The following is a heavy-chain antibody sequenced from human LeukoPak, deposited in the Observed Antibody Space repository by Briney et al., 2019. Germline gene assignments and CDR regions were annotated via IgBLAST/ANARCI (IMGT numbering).Heavy chain of an antibody. D-gene: IGHD1-26*01. Sequence: ASVKVSCKASGYTFTGYYMHWVRQAPGQGLEWMGIINPSGGSTSYAQKFQGRVTMTRDTSTSTVYMERSSLRSEDTAVYYCARKAGGSYRLDYWGQGTLVTVSS. J-gene: IGHJ4*02. CDR1: GYTFTGYY. CDR3: ARKAGGSYRLDY. V-gene: IGHV1-46*01. CDR2: INPSGGST.